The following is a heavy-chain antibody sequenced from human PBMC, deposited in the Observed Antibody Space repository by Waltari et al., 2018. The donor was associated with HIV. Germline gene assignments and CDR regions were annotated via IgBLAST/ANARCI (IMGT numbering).Heavy chain of an antibody. CDR1: GASITGYF. CDR2: VYDSGNA. J-gene: IGHJ4*02. CDR3: ARGGTFDSAGHYLFVS. Sequence: QVQLQESGPGLVKPSETLSLTCTVPGASITGYFWTWTRQPPGSGLEWIVYVYDSGNANYNPSRKSRVSISLDTSTNQFSLKLNSVTAADTAVYYCARGGTFDSAGHYLFVSWGQGTLVTVSS. D-gene: IGHD3-22*01. V-gene: IGHV4-59*01.